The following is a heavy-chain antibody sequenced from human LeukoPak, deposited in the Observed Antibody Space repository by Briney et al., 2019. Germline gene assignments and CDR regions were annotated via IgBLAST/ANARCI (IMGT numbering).Heavy chain of an antibody. CDR3: ARVGDILTGADGYYFDY. CDR1: GGSISSYY. J-gene: IGHJ4*02. Sequence: SETLSLTCTVSGGSISSYYWSWIRQPPGKGLEWIGYIYYSGSTNYNPSLKSRVTISVDTSKNQFSLKLSSVTAADTAVYYCARVGDILTGADGYYFDYWGQGTLVTVSS. D-gene: IGHD3-9*01. CDR2: IYYSGST. V-gene: IGHV4-59*01.